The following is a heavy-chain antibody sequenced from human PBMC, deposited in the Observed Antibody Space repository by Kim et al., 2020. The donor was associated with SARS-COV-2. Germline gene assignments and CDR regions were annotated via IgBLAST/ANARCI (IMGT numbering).Heavy chain of an antibody. CDR1: GFTFSNAW. Sequence: GGSLRLSCAASGFTFSNAWMSWVRQAPGKGLEWVARINSNTDGTTSDYSAPVKCTISISRDKSTHTLQLQMHSPKNEDTDEYYCTTALLWSGDNYYYGM. D-gene: IGHD3-10*01. J-gene: IGHJ6*01. CDR2: INSNTDGTTS. V-gene: IGHV3-15*01. CDR3: TTALLWSGDNYYYGM.